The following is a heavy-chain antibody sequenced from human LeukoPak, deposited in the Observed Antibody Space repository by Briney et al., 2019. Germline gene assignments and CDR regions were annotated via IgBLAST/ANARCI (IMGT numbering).Heavy chain of an antibody. CDR2: INPSDGST. Sequence: GASVKVSCKVSGYTLTELSIHWVRQAPGQGLEWMGIINPSDGSTNYAQKFQGRVTMTRDTSTSTVYMELSSLRSEDTAVYYCARDLITTLHLDFDYWGQGTLVTVSS. V-gene: IGHV1-46*01. CDR1: GYTLTELS. D-gene: IGHD1-1*01. CDR3: ARDLITTLHLDFDY. J-gene: IGHJ4*02.